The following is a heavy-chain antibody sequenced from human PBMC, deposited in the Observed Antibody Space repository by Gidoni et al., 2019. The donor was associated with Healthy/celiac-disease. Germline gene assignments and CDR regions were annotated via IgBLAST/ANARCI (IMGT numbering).Heavy chain of an antibody. CDR1: GFTFSSYG. CDR3: ARDRANWNYYGMDV. Sequence: QVQLVESGGGVVKPGRSLRLACAASGFTFSSYGMHWVRPAPGKGLEWVAVIWYDGSNKYYADAVKGRFTISRDNSKNTLYLQMNSLRAEDTAVYYCARDRANWNYYGMDVWGQGTTVTVSS. J-gene: IGHJ6*02. V-gene: IGHV3-33*01. CDR2: IWYDGSNK. D-gene: IGHD1-1*01.